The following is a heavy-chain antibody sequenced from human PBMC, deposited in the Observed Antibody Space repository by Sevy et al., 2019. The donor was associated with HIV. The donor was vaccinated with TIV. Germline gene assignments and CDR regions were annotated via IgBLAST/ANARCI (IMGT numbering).Heavy chain of an antibody. CDR3: AREWGFAMANAFDI. CDR2: FNPNSGDT. CDR1: GYTFIDYY. D-gene: IGHD2-2*01. V-gene: IGHV1-2*06. Sequence: ASVKVSCKASGYTFIDYYLIWVRQAPGQGLEWMGRFNPNSGDTNCAQKFQGRVTMTRDASINSAYMELSRLTSDDTAVHYCAREWGFAMANAFDIWGQGTMVTVSS. J-gene: IGHJ3*02.